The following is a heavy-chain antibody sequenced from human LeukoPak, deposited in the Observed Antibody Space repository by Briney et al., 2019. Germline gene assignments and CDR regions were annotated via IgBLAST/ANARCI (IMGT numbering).Heavy chain of an antibody. J-gene: IGHJ5*02. CDR2: VYYSGRT. Sequence: SETLSPTCTVSGGSINTYYWSWIRQPPGKGLEWIGFVYYSGRTSYNPSLKSRVTISVDTSKSQFSLRLSSVTAADTAMYYCARLGLGDEACWFDPWGQGTLVTVSS. CDR1: GGSINTYY. V-gene: IGHV4-59*01. CDR3: ARLGLGDEACWFDP. D-gene: IGHD3-10*01.